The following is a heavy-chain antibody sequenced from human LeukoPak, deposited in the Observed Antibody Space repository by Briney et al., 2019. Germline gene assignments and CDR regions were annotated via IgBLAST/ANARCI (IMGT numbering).Heavy chain of an antibody. CDR2: ISSSGGSI. J-gene: IGHJ4*02. CDR3: AKDYSGSWYYFDY. D-gene: IGHD6-13*01. V-gene: IGHV3-23*01. CDR1: EFTFSNYA. Sequence: GGSLRLSCAGSEFTFSNYAMTWVRQAPGKGLEWVSTISSSGGSIFYSDSVKGRFTISRDNSRNTVYLQMNSLRAEDTAIYYCAKDYSGSWYYFDYWGQGTLVTVSS.